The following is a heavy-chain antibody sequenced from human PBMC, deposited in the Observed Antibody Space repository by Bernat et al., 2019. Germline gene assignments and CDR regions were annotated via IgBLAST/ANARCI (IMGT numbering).Heavy chain of an antibody. V-gene: IGHV3-30-3*01. CDR1: GFTFSSYA. J-gene: IGHJ6*02. D-gene: IGHD2-2*02. CDR3: ARGDCSSTSCYSNYYYGMDV. CDR2: ISYDGSNK. Sequence: QVHLVESGGGVVQPGRSLRLSCAASGFTFSSYAMHWVRQAPGKGLEWVAVISYDGSNKYYADSVKGRFTISRDNSKNTLYLQMNSLRAEDTAVYYCARGDCSSTSCYSNYYYGMDVWGQGTTVTVSS.